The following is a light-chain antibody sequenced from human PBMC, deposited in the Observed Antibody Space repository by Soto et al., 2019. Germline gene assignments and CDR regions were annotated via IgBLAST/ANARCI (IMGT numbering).Light chain of an antibody. CDR3: QQFRSFPIT. V-gene: IGKV1D-16*01. Sequence: DIQMTKSPSSLSASVGDRVTITCRASQAIGSHLAWYQQKPEKAPQSLIYFASTLQSGVPSRFSASGSGTDFTLTISSLQPEDFATCCCQQFRSFPITFGQGKRLASK. J-gene: IGKJ5*01. CDR1: QAIGSH. CDR2: FAS.